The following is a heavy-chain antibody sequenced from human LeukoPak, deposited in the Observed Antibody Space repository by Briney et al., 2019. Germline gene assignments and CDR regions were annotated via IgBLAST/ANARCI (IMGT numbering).Heavy chain of an antibody. CDR3: ARDPYYYDSSGYYSTDY. Sequence: GGSLRLSCAASRFTFSSYGMNWVRQAPGKGLEWVSYISDSTSSKYYADSVKGQFTISRDNAKNSLYLQMNSLRDEDTAVYYCARDPYYYDSSGYYSTDYWGQGTLVTVSS. CDR1: RFTFSSYG. J-gene: IGHJ4*02. D-gene: IGHD3-22*01. V-gene: IGHV3-48*02. CDR2: ISDSTSSK.